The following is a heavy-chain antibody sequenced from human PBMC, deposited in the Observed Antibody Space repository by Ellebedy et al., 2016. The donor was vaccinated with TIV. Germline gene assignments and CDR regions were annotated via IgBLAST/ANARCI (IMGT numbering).Heavy chain of an antibody. J-gene: IGHJ4*02. CDR1: GFTFSSYW. Sequence: SLKISCAASGFTFSSYWMHWVRQAPGKGLEWVSGINWNSGRIEYADSVKGRFTISRDNAKNSLYLQMNSLRPEDTALYYCVKSIGVTVMGAAGFDYWGQGTLVTVSS. V-gene: IGHV3-9*01. D-gene: IGHD4-17*01. CDR3: VKSIGVTVMGAAGFDY. CDR2: INWNSGRI.